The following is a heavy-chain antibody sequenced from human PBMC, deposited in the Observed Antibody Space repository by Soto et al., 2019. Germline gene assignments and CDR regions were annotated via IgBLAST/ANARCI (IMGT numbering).Heavy chain of an antibody. D-gene: IGHD3-10*01. J-gene: IGHJ4*02. V-gene: IGHV3-66*01. CDR2: LYSDGRT. Sequence: DVQLVESGGTLVRPGGSLRLSCAASGFTVSTNYMSWVRQAPGKGLEWVSVLYSDGRTYYADSVKGRFTISRDNSKNTLYLLMNGLRVEATAVYYCARDLGDYFDSWGQGTLATVSS. CDR3: ARDLGDYFDS. CDR1: GFTVSTNY.